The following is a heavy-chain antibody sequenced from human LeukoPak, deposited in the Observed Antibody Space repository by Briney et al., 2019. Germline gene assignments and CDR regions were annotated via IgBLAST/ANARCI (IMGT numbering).Heavy chain of an antibody. V-gene: IGHV4-30-4*08. CDR3: ARVEGRHATSYYYYYMDV. CDR2: IYYSGST. J-gene: IGHJ6*03. CDR1: GGSISSGDYY. Sequence: PSQTLSLTCTVSGGSISSGDYYWTWIRQPPGKGLEWIGYIYYSGSTYYNPSLKSRVTISVDTSKNQFSLKLSSVTAADTAVYYCARVEGRHATSYYYYYMDVWGKGTTVTVSS. D-gene: IGHD5-24*01.